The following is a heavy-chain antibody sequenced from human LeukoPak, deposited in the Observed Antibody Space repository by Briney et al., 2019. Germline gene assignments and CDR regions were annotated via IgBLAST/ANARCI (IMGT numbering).Heavy chain of an antibody. D-gene: IGHD4-17*01. V-gene: IGHV5-51*01. CDR2: IYPGDSDT. J-gene: IGHJ4*02. Sequence: GESLKISCKGSGYRFTTYWIAWVRQMPGKGLEWMGTIYPGDSDTRYSPSFQGQVTISADKSISTAYLQWSSLKASDTAMYFCARQEGYGDYEHWGQGTLVTVSS. CDR1: GYRFTTYW. CDR3: ARQEGYGDYEH.